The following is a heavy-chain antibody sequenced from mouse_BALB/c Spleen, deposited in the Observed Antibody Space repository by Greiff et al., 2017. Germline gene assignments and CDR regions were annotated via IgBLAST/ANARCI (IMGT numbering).Heavy chain of an antibody. CDR3: AREYDGYYN. V-gene: IGHV3-2*02. D-gene: IGHD2-3*01. CDR1: GYSITSDYA. J-gene: IGHJ2*01. CDR2: ISYSGST. Sequence: VQLQQSGPGLVKPSQSLSLTCTVTGYSITSDYAWNWIRQFPGNKLEWMGYISYSGSTSYNPSLKSRISITRDTSKNQFFLQLNSVTTEDTATYYCAREYDGYYNWGQGTTLTVSS.